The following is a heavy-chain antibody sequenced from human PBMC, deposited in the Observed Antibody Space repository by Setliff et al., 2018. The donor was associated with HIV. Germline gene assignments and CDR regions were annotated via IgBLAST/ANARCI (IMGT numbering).Heavy chain of an antibody. Sequence: SETLSLTCAVSGYSIRSGYYWGWIRQSPGKGLEWIGTMFRTGTSYYNPSLTSRVTISQDTSKNQFSLELTSVTAADTAVYYCTGPAMAAAGPLEYYYYYGMDVWGQGTTVTVSS. V-gene: IGHV4-38-2*01. CDR2: MFRTGTS. J-gene: IGHJ6*02. D-gene: IGHD6-13*01. CDR1: GYSIRSGYY. CDR3: TGPAMAAAGPLEYYYYYGMDV.